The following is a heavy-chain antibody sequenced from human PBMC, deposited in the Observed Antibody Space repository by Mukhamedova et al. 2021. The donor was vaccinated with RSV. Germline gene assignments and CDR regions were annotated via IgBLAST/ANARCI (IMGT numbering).Heavy chain of an antibody. V-gene: IGHV3-21*01. Sequence: GKGLEWVSSISSSSSYIYYADSVKGRFTISRDNAKNSLYLQMNSLRAEDTAVYYCARDLGYCSSTSCYTFFDYWGQGTLVTVS. CDR3: ARDLGYCSSTSCYTFFDY. D-gene: IGHD2-2*02. CDR2: ISSSSSYI. J-gene: IGHJ4*02.